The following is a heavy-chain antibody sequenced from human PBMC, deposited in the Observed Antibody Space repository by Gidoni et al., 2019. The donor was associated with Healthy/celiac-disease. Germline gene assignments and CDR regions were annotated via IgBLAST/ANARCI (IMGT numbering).Heavy chain of an antibody. V-gene: IGHV3-48*03. CDR3: ARVGPQSRDGMDV. CDR2: SSGSTI. J-gene: IGHJ6*02. Sequence: SSGSTIYYADSVKGGFTISRDNGKNYLYLQMNSLRAEDTAVSYCARVGPQSRDGMDVWGQGTTVTVSS. D-gene: IGHD1-26*01.